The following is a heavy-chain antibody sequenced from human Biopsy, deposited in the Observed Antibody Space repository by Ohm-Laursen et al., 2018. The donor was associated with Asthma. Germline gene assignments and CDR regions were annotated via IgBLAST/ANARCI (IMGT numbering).Heavy chain of an antibody. D-gene: IGHD3-22*01. CDR1: GFAFGDYW. J-gene: IGHJ4*02. Sequence: SLRLSCAATGFAFGDYWMSWVRQVPGKGLEWVANIKQDGSDKYYLDSVKGRFTVSRDNAKNSLFLQMNSLRAEDTAVYYCARDIGMFYFDSRGYLRGFDYWGQGSLVTVSS. V-gene: IGHV3-7*05. CDR3: ARDIGMFYFDSRGYLRGFDY. CDR2: IKQDGSDK.